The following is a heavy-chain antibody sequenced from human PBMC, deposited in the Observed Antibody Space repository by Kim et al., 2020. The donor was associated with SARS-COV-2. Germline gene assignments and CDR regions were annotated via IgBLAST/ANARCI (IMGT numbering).Heavy chain of an antibody. CDR3: ARVGTGTTLVFDY. D-gene: IGHD1-7*01. J-gene: IGHJ4*02. Sequence: SETLSLTCTVSGGSISSYYWSWIRQPPGKGLEWIGYIYYSGSTNYNPSLKSRVTISVDTSKNQFSLKLSSVTAADTAVYYCARVGTGTTLVFDYWGQGTLVTVSS. CDR2: IYYSGST. CDR1: GGSISSYY. V-gene: IGHV4-59*13.